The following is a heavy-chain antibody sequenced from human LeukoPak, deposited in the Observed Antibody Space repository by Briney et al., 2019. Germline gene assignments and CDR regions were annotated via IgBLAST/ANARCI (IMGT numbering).Heavy chain of an antibody. CDR1: GGSISNYY. D-gene: IGHD2-15*01. CDR2: IYSTGST. CDR3: ARIEKWVYYFDY. J-gene: IGHJ4*02. V-gene: IGHV4-59*04. Sequence: PSETLSLTCTVSGGSISNYYWSWIRQPPGKGLEWIGHIYSTGSTYYDPSLKSRVTMSVDTSKNQFSLKLSSVTAADTAVYYCARIEKWVYYFDYWGQGTLVTASS.